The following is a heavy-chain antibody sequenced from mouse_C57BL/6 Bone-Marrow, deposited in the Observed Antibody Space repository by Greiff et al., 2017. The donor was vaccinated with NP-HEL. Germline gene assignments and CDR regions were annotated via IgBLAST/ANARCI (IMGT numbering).Heavy chain of an antibody. D-gene: IGHD1-1*01. J-gene: IGHJ4*01. CDR2: ISSGGDYI. CDR1: GFTFSSYA. V-gene: IGHV5-9-1*02. CDR3: TRDRSSITTVVAVDAMDY. Sequence: EVKLMESGEGLVKPGGSLKLSCAASGFTFSSYAMSWVRQTPEKRLEWVAYISSGGDYIYYADTVKGRFTISRDNARNTLYLQMSSLKSEDTAMYYCTRDRSSITTVVAVDAMDYWGQGTSVTVSS.